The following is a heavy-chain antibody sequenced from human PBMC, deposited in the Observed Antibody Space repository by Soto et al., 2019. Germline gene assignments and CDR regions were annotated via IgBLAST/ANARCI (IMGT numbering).Heavy chain of an antibody. D-gene: IGHD3-16*01. V-gene: IGHV3-74*03. CDR3: ARDLGGPDY. J-gene: IGHJ4*02. Sequence: PAGSLRLSCAASGFSLSPYWMHWVGQVPGRGLEWVARLSSDGFGAAYADSVKGRFFISRDIARNTLSLQMNSLRADDTAVYYCARDLGGPDYWGRGTSVTVSS. CDR2: LSSDGFGA. CDR1: GFSLSPYW.